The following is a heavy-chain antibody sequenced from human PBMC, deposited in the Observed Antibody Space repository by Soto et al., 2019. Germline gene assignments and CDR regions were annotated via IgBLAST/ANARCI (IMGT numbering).Heavy chain of an antibody. Sequence: PGGSLRLSCAASGFTFSSYSMNRVRQAPGKGLEWVSSISSSSSYIYYADSVKGRFTISRDNAKNSLYLQMNSLRAEDTAVYYCARDLYSSSWYSNYYMDVWGKGTTVTVSS. J-gene: IGHJ6*03. CDR2: ISSSSSYI. CDR1: GFTFSSYS. CDR3: ARDLYSSSWYSNYYMDV. V-gene: IGHV3-21*01. D-gene: IGHD6-13*01.